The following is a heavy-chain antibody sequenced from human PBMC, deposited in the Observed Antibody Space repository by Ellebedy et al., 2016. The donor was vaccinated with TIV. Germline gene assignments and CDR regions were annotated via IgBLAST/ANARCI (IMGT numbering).Heavy chain of an antibody. J-gene: IGHJ3*01. CDR3: ARDNVRGAYPSKEGDGIDL. V-gene: IGHV3-30*03. Sequence: GESLKISCAASGYTFRNYGMHWVRQAPGKGLQWVAVIAYDGHNEHYKDSVKGRFTVSRDNSKNTLFLQMKSLRPEVTAIYYCARDNVRGAYPSKEGDGIDLWGQGTLVTVTS. CDR2: IAYDGHNE. D-gene: IGHD3-10*02. CDR1: GYTFRNYG.